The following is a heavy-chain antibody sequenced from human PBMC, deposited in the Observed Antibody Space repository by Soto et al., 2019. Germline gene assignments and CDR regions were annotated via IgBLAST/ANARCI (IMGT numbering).Heavy chain of an antibody. Sequence: GESLKISCKGSGYSFTSYWIGWVRQMPGKGLEWMGIIYPGDSDTRYSPSFQGRVTISADKSISTAYLQWSSLKASDTAMYYCARNPHSSSWYWPFWGQGTMVTVSS. D-gene: IGHD6-13*01. CDR3: ARNPHSSSWYWPF. CDR2: IYPGDSDT. J-gene: IGHJ3*01. V-gene: IGHV5-51*01. CDR1: GYSFTSYW.